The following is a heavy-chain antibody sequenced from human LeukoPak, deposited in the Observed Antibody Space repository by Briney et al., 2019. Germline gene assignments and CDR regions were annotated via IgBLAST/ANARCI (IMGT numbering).Heavy chain of an antibody. V-gene: IGHV3-21*01. CDR1: GFTFSIYS. D-gene: IGHD3-22*01. CDR2: ISRSSSYI. Sequence: GGSLRLSCAASGFTFSIYSMNWVRQAPGKGLEWVSSISRSSSYIYYADSVKGRFTISRDNAKNSLYLQMNSLRAEDTAVYYCARLEGGSGYYYIDYWGQGTLVTVSS. CDR3: ARLEGGSGYYYIDY. J-gene: IGHJ4*02.